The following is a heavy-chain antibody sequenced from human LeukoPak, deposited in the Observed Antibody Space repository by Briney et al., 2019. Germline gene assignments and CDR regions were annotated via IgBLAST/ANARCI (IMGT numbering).Heavy chain of an antibody. CDR3: ASIGLYGSGTEDV. J-gene: IGHJ6*02. CDR1: GGSISSGSYY. CDR2: IYTSGST. D-gene: IGHD3-10*01. Sequence: KPSETLSLTCTVSGGSISSGSYYWSWIRQPAGKGLEWIGRIYTSGSTNYNPSLKSRVTISVDTSKNQFSLKLSSATAADTAVYYCASIGLYGSGTEDVWGQGTTVTVSS. V-gene: IGHV4-61*02.